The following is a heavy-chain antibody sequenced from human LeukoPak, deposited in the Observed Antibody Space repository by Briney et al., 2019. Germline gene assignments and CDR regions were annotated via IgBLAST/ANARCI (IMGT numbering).Heavy chain of an antibody. D-gene: IGHD2-2*01. Sequence: ASVKVSCKASGYTFTSYGISWVRQAPGQGLEWMGWISAYNGNTNYAQKLQGRVTMTTDTSTSTAYMELRSLRSDDTAVYYCARVSLQVVPEGAYNWFDPWGQGTLVTVSS. CDR3: ARVSLQVVPEGAYNWFDP. V-gene: IGHV1-18*01. CDR2: ISAYNGNT. J-gene: IGHJ5*02. CDR1: GYTFTSYG.